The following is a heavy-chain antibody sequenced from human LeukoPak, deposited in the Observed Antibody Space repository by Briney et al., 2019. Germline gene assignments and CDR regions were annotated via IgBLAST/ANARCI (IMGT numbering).Heavy chain of an antibody. CDR2: ISGSGGST. D-gene: IGHD3-22*01. Sequence: GGSLRLSCAASGFTFSSYAMSWVRQAPGKGLEWVSAISGSGGSTYYADSVKGRFTISRDNSKNTLYLQMNSLRAEDTAVYYCAKAAITMIVVGGYYFDYWGQATLVTVSS. J-gene: IGHJ4*02. V-gene: IGHV3-23*01. CDR1: GFTFSSYA. CDR3: AKAAITMIVVGGYYFDY.